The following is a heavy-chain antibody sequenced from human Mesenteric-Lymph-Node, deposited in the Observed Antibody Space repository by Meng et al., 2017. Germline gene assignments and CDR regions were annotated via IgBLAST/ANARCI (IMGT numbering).Heavy chain of an antibody. D-gene: IGHD2-2*01. V-gene: IGHV4-34*01. CDR2: INHSGST. Sequence: QVQLQQGGAGLLRPSETLSLTCAVYGGSFSGYYWNWIRQPPGKGLEWIGEINHSGSTNYNPSLKGRVTISVDTSKNQFSLKLSSVTAADTAVYYCASGRKYCSSTSCYGQFDYWGQGTLVTVSS. CDR1: GGSFSGYY. J-gene: IGHJ4*02. CDR3: ASGRKYCSSTSCYGQFDY.